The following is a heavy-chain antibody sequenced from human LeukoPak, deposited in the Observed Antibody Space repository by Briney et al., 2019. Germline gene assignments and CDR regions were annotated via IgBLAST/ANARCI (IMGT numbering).Heavy chain of an antibody. CDR2: INHSGST. J-gene: IGHJ6*03. D-gene: IGHD3-10*01. Sequence: SETLSLTCAVYGGSFSGYYWSWIRRPPGKGLEWIGEINHSGSTNYNPSLKSRVTISVDTSKNQFSLKLSSVTAADTAVYYCARTDYYGSGSKPRRYYYMDVWGKGTTVTVSS. CDR3: ARTDYYGSGSKPRRYYYMDV. V-gene: IGHV4-34*01. CDR1: GGSFSGYY.